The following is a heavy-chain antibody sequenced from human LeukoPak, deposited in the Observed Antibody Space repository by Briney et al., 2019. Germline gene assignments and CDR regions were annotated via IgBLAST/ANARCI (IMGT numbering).Heavy chain of an antibody. J-gene: IGHJ4*02. D-gene: IGHD2-21*01. CDR3: AKDLTVVVIAMDY. Sequence: GGSLRLSCAASGFTFSSYAMSWVRQAPGKGLEWVSAISGSGGSTYCADSVKGRFTISRDNSKNTLYLQMNSLRAEDTAVYYCAKDLTVVVIAMDYWGQGALVTVSS. CDR1: GFTFSSYA. CDR2: ISGSGGST. V-gene: IGHV3-23*01.